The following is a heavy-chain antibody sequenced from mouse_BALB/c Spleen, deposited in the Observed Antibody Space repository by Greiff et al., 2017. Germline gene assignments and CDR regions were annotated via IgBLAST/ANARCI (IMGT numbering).Heavy chain of an antibody. CDR1: GYSITSDYA. CDR3: ARSPYYYSSYYFDY. V-gene: IGHV3-2*02. Sequence: EVMLVESGPGLVKPSQSLSLTCTVTGYSITSDYAWNWIRQFPGNKLEWMGYISYSGSTSYNPSLKSRISITRDTSKNQFFLQLNSVTTEDTATYYCARSPYYYSSYYFDYWGQGTTLTVSS. D-gene: IGHD1-1*01. CDR2: ISYSGST. J-gene: IGHJ2*01.